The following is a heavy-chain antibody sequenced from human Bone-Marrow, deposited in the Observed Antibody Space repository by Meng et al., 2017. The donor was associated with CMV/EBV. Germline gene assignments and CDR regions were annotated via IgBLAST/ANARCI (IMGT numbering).Heavy chain of an antibody. V-gene: IGHV3-21*01. D-gene: IGHD5-12*01. J-gene: IGHJ6*02. CDR2: ISSSSSYI. CDR1: GFTFNSYS. CDR3: ARVNRGYDWASYYYYGMDV. Sequence: RSISCAASGFTFNSYSMNWVRQAPGKGLEWVSSISSSSSYIYYADSVKGRFTISRDNAKNSLYLQMNSLRAEDTAVYYCARVNRGYDWASYYYYGMDVWGQGTTVTVSS.